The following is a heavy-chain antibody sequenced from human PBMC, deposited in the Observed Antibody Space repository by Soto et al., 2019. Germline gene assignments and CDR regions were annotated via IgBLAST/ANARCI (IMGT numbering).Heavy chain of an antibody. V-gene: IGHV3-49*03. J-gene: IGHJ4*02. CDR1: GFTFGDYA. CDR3: TRRIHDYGTNRFDY. CDR2: IRSKAYGGTT. D-gene: IGHD4-17*01. Sequence: GGSLRLSCTASGFTFGDYAMSWFRQAPGKGLEWVGFIRSKAYGGTTEYAASVKGRFTISRDDSKSIAYLQMNSLKTEDTAVYYCTRRIHDYGTNRFDYWGQGTLVTVSS.